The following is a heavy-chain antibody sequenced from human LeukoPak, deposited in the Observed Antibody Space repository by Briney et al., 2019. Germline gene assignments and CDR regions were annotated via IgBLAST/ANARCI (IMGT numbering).Heavy chain of an antibody. J-gene: IGHJ4*02. Sequence: GGSLRPSCAASGFTFSSYAMHWVRQAPGKGLEWVAVISYDGSNKYYADSVKGRFTISRDNSKNTLYLQMNSLRAEDTAVYYCARDCSGGSCCDWGQGTLVTVSS. CDR1: GFTFSSYA. V-gene: IGHV3-30*04. CDR3: ARDCSGGSCCD. CDR2: ISYDGSNK. D-gene: IGHD2-15*01.